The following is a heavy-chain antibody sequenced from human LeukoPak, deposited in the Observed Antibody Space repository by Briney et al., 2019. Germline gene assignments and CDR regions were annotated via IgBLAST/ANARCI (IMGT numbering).Heavy chain of an antibody. Sequence: GGSLRLSCVASGFTFSSYAMNWVRQAPGKGLEWVSGISGSGDNTYYADSVKGRFTISRDNSKNTLYLQMNSLRAEDTAVYYCARVVEDYWGQGTLVTVSS. CDR2: ISGSGDNT. J-gene: IGHJ4*02. CDR1: GFTFSSYA. V-gene: IGHV3-23*01. D-gene: IGHD2-15*01. CDR3: ARVVEDY.